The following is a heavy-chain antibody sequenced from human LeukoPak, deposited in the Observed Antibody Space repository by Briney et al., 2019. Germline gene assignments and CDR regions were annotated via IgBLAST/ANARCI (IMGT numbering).Heavy chain of an antibody. J-gene: IGHJ6*02. V-gene: IGHV3-23*01. Sequence: AGGSLRLSCAASGFTFSSYAMSWVRQAPGKGLEWVSAISGSGGSTYYADSMKGRFTISRDNSKNTLYLQMNSLRAEDTAVYYCAKDGGPSREDRRSLYFDYYGMDVWGQGTTVTVSS. CDR1: GFTFSSYA. CDR2: ISGSGGST. CDR3: AKDGGPSREDRRSLYFDYYGMDV. D-gene: IGHD2/OR15-2a*01.